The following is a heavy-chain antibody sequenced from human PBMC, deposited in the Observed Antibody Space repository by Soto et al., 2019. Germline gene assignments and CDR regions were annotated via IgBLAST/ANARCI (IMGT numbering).Heavy chain of an antibody. CDR3: AKGVYYYDSSGWSGDAFDI. CDR1: GFTFSSYA. D-gene: IGHD3-22*01. CDR2: ISGSGGST. Sequence: GGSLRLSCAASGFTFSSYAMSWVRQAPGKGLEWVSAISGSGGSTYYADSVKGRFTISRDNSKNTLYLQMNSLRAEDTAVYYCAKGVYYYDSSGWSGDAFDIWGQGTMVTVSS. V-gene: IGHV3-23*01. J-gene: IGHJ3*02.